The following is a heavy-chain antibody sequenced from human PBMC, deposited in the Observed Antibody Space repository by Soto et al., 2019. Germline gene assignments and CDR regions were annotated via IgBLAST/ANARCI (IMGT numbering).Heavy chain of an antibody. CDR2: IVVGSGNT. CDR1: GFTFASSS. V-gene: IGHV1-58*01. CDR3: AAGGYGYSGYDYPYSGSYQGVLAFDI. D-gene: IGHD5-12*01. J-gene: IGHJ3*02. Sequence: SVKVSCKAAGFTFASSSVLWVRQARGQRLEWIGWIVVGSGNTNYAQKFQERVTITRDMSTSTAYMELSSLRSEDTAVYYCAAGGYGYSGYDYPYSGSYQGVLAFDIWGQGTMVTVSS.